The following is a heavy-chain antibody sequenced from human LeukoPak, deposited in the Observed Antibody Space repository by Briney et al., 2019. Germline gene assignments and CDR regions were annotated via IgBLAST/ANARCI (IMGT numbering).Heavy chain of an antibody. CDR1: GFTFDDYA. J-gene: IGHJ4*02. D-gene: IGHD5-24*01. CDR3: AKAEWGWLHSYFDY. Sequence: GGSLRLSCAASGFTFDDYAMHWVRQAPGKGLEWVSGISWNSGSIGYADSVKGRFTISRDNAKNSLYLQMNSLRAEDMALCYCAKAEWGWLHSYFDYWGQGTLVTVSS. V-gene: IGHV3-9*03. CDR2: ISWNSGSI.